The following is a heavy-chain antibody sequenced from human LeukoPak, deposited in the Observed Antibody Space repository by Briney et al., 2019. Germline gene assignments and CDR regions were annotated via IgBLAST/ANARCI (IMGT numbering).Heavy chain of an antibody. CDR3: ARRSGYYYYYYMDV. D-gene: IGHD3-3*01. J-gene: IGHJ6*03. V-gene: IGHV4-4*02. CDR1: GGSISSSNW. Sequence: SGTLSLTCAVSGGSISSSNWWSWVRQPPGKGLEWIGEIYHSGSTNYNPSLKSRVTISVDKSKNQFSLKLSSATAADTAVYYCARRSGYYYYYYMDVWGKGTTVTVSS. CDR2: IYHSGST.